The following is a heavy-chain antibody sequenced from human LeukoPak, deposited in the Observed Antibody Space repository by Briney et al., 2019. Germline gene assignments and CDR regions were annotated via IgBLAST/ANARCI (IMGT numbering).Heavy chain of an antibody. D-gene: IGHD6-13*01. CDR3: ARGRSRAMYSSSWLPDY. CDR2: IYHSGST. J-gene: IGHJ4*02. Sequence: SETLSLTCTVSGYSISSGYYWGWIRQPPGKGLEWIGSIYHSGSTYYNPSLKSRVTISVDTSKNQFSLKLSSVTAADTAVYYCARGRSRAMYSSSWLPDYWGQGTLVTVSS. V-gene: IGHV4-38-2*02. CDR1: GYSISSGYY.